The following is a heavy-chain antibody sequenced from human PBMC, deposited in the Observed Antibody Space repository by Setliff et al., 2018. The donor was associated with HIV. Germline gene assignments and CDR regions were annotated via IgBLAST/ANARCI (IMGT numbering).Heavy chain of an antibody. D-gene: IGHD3-22*01. CDR2: INPNTGGT. V-gene: IGHV1-2*06. Sequence: ASVKVSCKASGYTFTGYYLHWVRQAPGQGLEWMGRINPNTGGTNYAQKFQGRVTMTTDTSISTAYMELSRLRSADTAVYYCARGWANSYDSSGTRRVGYYFDYWGQGTLVTVSS. CDR3: ARGWANSYDSSGTRRVGYYFDY. CDR1: GYTFTGYY. J-gene: IGHJ4*02.